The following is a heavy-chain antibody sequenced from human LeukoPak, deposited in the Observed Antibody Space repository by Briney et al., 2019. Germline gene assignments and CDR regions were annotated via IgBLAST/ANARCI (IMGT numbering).Heavy chain of an antibody. CDR1: GYSFTSYW. V-gene: IGHV5-51*03. CDR2: IYPGDSDT. D-gene: IGHD3-22*01. CDR3: ARSGDYDSSGYYYSFDY. J-gene: IGHJ4*02. Sequence: KPGESLKISCKGSGYSFTSYWIGWVRQMPGKGLEWMGIIYPGDSDTRYSPSFQGQVTTSADKSISTAYLQWSSLKASDTAMYYCARSGDYDSSGYYYSFDYWGQGTLVTVSS.